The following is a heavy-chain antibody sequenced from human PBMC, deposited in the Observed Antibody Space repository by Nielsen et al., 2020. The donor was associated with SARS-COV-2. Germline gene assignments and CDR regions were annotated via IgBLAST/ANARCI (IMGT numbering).Heavy chain of an antibody. Sequence: SETLSLTCTVSGGSISSSSYYWSWIRQPLGKGLEWIGYIYYSGSTNYNPSLKSRVTISVDTSKNQFSLKLSSVTAADTAVYYCASLGYCTNGVCYTGFDYWGQGTLVTVSS. J-gene: IGHJ4*02. D-gene: IGHD2-8*01. V-gene: IGHV4-61*01. CDR2: IYYSGST. CDR1: GGSISSSSYY. CDR3: ASLGYCTNGVCYTGFDY.